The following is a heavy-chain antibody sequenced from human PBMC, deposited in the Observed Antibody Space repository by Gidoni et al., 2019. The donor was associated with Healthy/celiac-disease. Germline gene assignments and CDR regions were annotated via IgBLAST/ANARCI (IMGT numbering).Heavy chain of an antibody. D-gene: IGHD6-19*01. Sequence: QVQLVQSGAEVKKPGSSVKVSCKASGGTFSSYAISWVRQAPGQGLEWMGGIIPICGTANYAQKFQGRVTITADKSTSTAYMELSSLRSEDTAVYYCARERIAVAGTYYYYYGMDVWGQGTTVTVSS. CDR3: ARERIAVAGTYYYYYGMDV. CDR2: IIPICGTA. J-gene: IGHJ6*02. CDR1: GGTFSSYA. V-gene: IGHV1-69*06.